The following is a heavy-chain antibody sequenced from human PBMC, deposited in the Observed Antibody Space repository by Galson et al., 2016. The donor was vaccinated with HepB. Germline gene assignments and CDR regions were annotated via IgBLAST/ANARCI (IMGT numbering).Heavy chain of an antibody. J-gene: IGHJ2*01. CDR2: ISSSSSYI. D-gene: IGHD2/OR15-2a*01. Sequence: SLRLSCAASGFTFFSYGMNWVRQAPGKGLEWVSSISSSSSYIYYADSVKGRFTISRDNSKGTLFLQMNSLRAEDTAMYFCANRGIGNWYFALWGRGTQVTVSS. CDR1: GFTFFSYG. CDR3: ANRGIGNWYFAL. V-gene: IGHV3-21*04.